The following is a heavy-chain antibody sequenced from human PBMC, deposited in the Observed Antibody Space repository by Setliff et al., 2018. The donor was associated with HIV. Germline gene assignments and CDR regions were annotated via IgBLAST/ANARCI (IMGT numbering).Heavy chain of an antibody. Sequence: SETLSLTCAVYGGSFSGYFWSWIRQSPGKGLEWIGDIIHSGSTNFHPSLKSRVTISVDTSKKQFSLNLSSVTAADTAVYYCARATDWFHFPDAFDFWGQGTMVTVSS. V-gene: IGHV4-34*12. CDR3: ARATDWFHFPDAFDF. CDR2: IIHSGST. D-gene: IGHD3-9*01. J-gene: IGHJ3*01. CDR1: GGSFSGYF.